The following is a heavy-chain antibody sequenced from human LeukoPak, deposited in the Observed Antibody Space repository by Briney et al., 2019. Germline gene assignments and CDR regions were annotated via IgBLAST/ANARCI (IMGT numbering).Heavy chain of an antibody. Sequence: PSETLSLTCAVYGGSFSGYYWSWIRQPPGKGLEWIGEINHSGSTNYNPSLKSRVTISVDTSKNQFSLKLSSVTAADTAVYYCARDHSSGWYLMGGNWFDPWGQGTLVTVSS. CDR3: ARDHSSGWYLMGGNWFDP. CDR2: INHSGST. CDR1: GGSFSGYY. D-gene: IGHD6-19*01. J-gene: IGHJ5*02. V-gene: IGHV4-34*01.